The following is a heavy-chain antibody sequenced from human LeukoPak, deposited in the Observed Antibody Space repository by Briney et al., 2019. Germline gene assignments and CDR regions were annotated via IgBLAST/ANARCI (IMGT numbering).Heavy chain of an antibody. CDR3: AELGITMIGGV. D-gene: IGHD3-10*02. CDR1: GFTFNSYS. CDR2: ISGSNSYI. V-gene: IGHV3-21*01. Sequence: GGSLRLSCAASGFTFNSYSMNGVRQAPGKGLEWVSSISGSNSYIYYADSMKGRFTISRDNAKNSLYLQMNSLRAEDTAVYYCAELGITMIGGVWGKGTTVTISS. J-gene: IGHJ6*04.